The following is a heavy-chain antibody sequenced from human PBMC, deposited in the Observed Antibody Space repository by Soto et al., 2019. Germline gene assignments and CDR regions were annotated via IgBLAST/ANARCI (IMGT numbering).Heavy chain of an antibody. V-gene: IGHV3-48*01. D-gene: IGHD4-17*01. CDR2: ISSSSSTI. CDR1: GFTFSSYS. J-gene: IGHJ4*02. Sequence: GGSLRLSCAASGFTFSSYSMNWVRQAPGKGLEWVSYISSSSSTIYYADLVKGRFTISRDNAKKSLYLQMNSLGAEDTAVYYCARARPTYGDYGYNDYWGQGTLVTVSS. CDR3: ARARPTYGDYGYNDY.